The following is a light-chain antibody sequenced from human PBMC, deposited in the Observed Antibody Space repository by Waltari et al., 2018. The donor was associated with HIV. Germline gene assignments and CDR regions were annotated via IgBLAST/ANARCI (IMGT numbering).Light chain of an antibody. J-gene: IGLJ2*01. CDR3: SSYTSSNTVV. CDR1: SHDVVGSHY. V-gene: IGLV2-14*01. Sequence: QSSLTQPASVSGSPGQSITISCADTSHDVVGSHYLSWYLQHPGKAPKVMIYEVTTRPSGVSNRFSGSKSCNTASLTISGLQAEDEADYYCSSYTSSNTVVFGGGTKLTVL. CDR2: EVT.